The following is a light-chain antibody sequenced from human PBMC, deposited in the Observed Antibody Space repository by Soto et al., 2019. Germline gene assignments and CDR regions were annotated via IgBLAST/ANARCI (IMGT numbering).Light chain of an antibody. J-gene: IGKJ5*01. Sequence: EIVLTQSPATMSLSPGERATLSCGASERVSSSYVAWYQVKGGLAPRLLIHDASTRASGIPDRIRCSKSGTDFTLTIRVLQTEDATLYYCQQYGSSPITFGRGTRLE. V-gene: IGKV3D-20*01. CDR3: QQYGSSPIT. CDR2: DAS. CDR1: ERVSSSY.